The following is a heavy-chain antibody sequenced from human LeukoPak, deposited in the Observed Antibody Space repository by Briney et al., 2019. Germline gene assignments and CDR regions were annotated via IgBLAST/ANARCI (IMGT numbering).Heavy chain of an antibody. V-gene: IGHV4-39*07. J-gene: IGHJ4*02. CDR2: IYYSGST. CDR1: GGSISSSSYY. Sequence: SETLSLTCTVSGGSISSSSYYWGWIRQPPGKGLEWIGSIYYSGSTYYNPSLKSRVTISVDTSKNRFSLKLSSVTAADTAVYYCARGTLGSGSYFDYWGQGTLVTVSS. CDR3: ARGTLGSGSYFDY. D-gene: IGHD3-10*01.